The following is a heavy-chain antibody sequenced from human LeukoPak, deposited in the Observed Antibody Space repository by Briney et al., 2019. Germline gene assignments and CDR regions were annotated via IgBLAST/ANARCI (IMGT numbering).Heavy chain of an antibody. CDR3: ATYSSLNAREFQY. D-gene: IGHD3-22*01. CDR2: IKTDGSEK. J-gene: IGHJ1*01. V-gene: IGHV3-7*01. Sequence: GSLRLSWEGSGFTFSNYWMSWVRQAPGKGLEWVANIKTDGSEKYYVDSVKGRFTISRDNAKNSLYLQMNSLRAEDTAVYYCATYSSLNAREFQYWGQGTLVTVSS. CDR1: GFTFSNYW.